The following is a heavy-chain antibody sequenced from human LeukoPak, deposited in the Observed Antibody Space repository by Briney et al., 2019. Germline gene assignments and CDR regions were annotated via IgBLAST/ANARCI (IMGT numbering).Heavy chain of an antibody. V-gene: IGHV4-4*07. CDR3: ARDATLYGDPLDY. J-gene: IGHJ4*02. D-gene: IGHD4-17*01. CDR2: IYASGST. Sequence: SETLSLTCTVSGGAISSYYWNWIRQPAGKRLEWIGRIYASGSTNYNPSLKSRVTMSVDTSKNQFSLKLSSVTAADTAVYYCARDATLYGDPLDYWAQGTLVTVSS. CDR1: GGAISSYY.